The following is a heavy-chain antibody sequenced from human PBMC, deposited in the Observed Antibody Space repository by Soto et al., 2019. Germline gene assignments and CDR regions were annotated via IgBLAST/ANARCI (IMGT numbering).Heavy chain of an antibody. Sequence: QVQLQQWGAGLLKPSETLSLTCAVYGGSFSGYYWSWIRQPPGKGLEWIGEINHSGSTNYNPSLKSRVTISVDTSKNQFSLKLSSVTAADTAVYYCASGGTAMVRGLDYWGQGTLVTVSS. J-gene: IGHJ4*02. CDR1: GGSFSGYY. CDR2: INHSGST. CDR3: ASGGTAMVRGLDY. D-gene: IGHD5-18*01. V-gene: IGHV4-34*01.